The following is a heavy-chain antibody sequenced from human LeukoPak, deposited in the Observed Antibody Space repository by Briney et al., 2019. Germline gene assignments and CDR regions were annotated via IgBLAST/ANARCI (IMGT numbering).Heavy chain of an antibody. J-gene: IGHJ6*03. Sequence: GASVKVSCKASGYTFTGYYMHWVRQAPGQGLEWMGWINPNSGGTNYAQKFQGRVTMTRDTSISTAYMGLSSLRSDDTPLYYCARDSCSSTSCYSRPDYYYYYYMDVWGKGTTVTVSS. V-gene: IGHV1-2*02. CDR3: ARDSCSSTSCYSRPDYYYYYYMDV. CDR1: GYTFTGYY. CDR2: INPNSGGT. D-gene: IGHD2-2*01.